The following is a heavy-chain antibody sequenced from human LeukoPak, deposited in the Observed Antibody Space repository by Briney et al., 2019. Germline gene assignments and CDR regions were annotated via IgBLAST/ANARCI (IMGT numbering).Heavy chain of an antibody. CDR2: INAGNGNT. D-gene: IGHD3-9*01. V-gene: IGHV1-3*01. Sequence: ASVTVSCKASGYYFTSYAMHCVRQAPGQRLEWMGWINAGNGNTKYSQKFQGRVTITRDTSASTAYMELSSLRSEDTAVYYCARDGTYYDILTGWAHYYYYYGMDVWGKGTTVTVSS. CDR3: ARDGTYYDILTGWAHYYYYYGMDV. J-gene: IGHJ6*04. CDR1: GYYFTSYA.